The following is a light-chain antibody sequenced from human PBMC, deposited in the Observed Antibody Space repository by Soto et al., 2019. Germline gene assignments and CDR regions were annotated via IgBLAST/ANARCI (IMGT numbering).Light chain of an antibody. V-gene: IGKV3-20*01. Sequence: EIVLTQSPGTLSLSPGERATLSCRASQSVSSSYLAWYQQTPGQAPTLLIYGASRRATGSPDRFSGSGSGTEVTIAISRLEPEDLAVYYCPKDGSSPLTFGGGTKVEIK. CDR2: GAS. CDR1: QSVSSSY. J-gene: IGKJ4*01. CDR3: PKDGSSPLT.